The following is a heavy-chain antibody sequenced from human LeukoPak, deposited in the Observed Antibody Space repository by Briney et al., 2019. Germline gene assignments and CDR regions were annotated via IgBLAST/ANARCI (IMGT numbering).Heavy chain of an antibody. CDR1: GYTFTSYA. CDR2: INTNTGNP. J-gene: IGHJ3*02. CDR3: AREEDYYDSSGYSPTGSAFDI. V-gene: IGHV7-4-1*02. Sequence: ASVKVSCKASGYTFTSYAMNWVRQAPGQGLEWMGWINTNTGNPTYAQGFTGRFVFSLDTSVSTAYLQISSLKAEDTAVYYCAREEDYYDSSGYSPTGSAFDISGQGTMVTVSS. D-gene: IGHD3-22*01.